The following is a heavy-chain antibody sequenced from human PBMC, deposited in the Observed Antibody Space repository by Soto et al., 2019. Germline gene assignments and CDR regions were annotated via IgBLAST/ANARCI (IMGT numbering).Heavy chain of an antibody. CDR1: GGSISSSSYY. Sequence: QLQLQESGPGLVKPSETLSLTCTVSGGSISSSSYYWGWIRQPPGKGLEWIGSIYYSGVTYYNPSLKSRSTIPVDTSKNQFSLKLSSVTAADTAVYYCARHLQQDTVVVPAELYYMDVWGQGTTVTVSS. CDR3: ARHLQQDTVVVPAELYYMDV. CDR2: IYYSGVT. V-gene: IGHV4-39*01. J-gene: IGHJ6*03. D-gene: IGHD2-2*01.